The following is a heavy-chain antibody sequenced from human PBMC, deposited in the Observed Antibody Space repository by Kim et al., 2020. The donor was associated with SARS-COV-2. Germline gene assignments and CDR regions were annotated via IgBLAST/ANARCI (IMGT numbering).Heavy chain of an antibody. CDR2: INHSGST. Sequence: SETLSLTCAVYGGSFSGYYWSWIRQPPGKGLEWIGEINHSGSTNYNPSLKSRVTISVDTSKNQFSLKLSSVTAADTAVYYCARGQHIVVVTATNWFDPWGQGTLVTVSS. CDR3: ARGQHIVVVTATNWFDP. CDR1: GGSFSGYY. D-gene: IGHD2-21*02. V-gene: IGHV4-34*01. J-gene: IGHJ5*02.